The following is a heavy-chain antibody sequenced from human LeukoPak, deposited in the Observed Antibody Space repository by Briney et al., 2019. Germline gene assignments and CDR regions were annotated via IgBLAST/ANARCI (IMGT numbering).Heavy chain of an antibody. Sequence: SSETLSLTCTVSGGSISSSSYYWGWIRQPPGKGLEWIGSIYYRGSTYYNPSLKSRVTIYVDTSKNQFSLKLRSVTAADTAVYYCARHQEAAAGWYYGMDVWGQGTAVTVSS. J-gene: IGHJ6*02. CDR3: ARHQEAAAGWYYGMDV. D-gene: IGHD6-13*01. CDR1: GGSISSSSYY. CDR2: IYYRGST. V-gene: IGHV4-39*01.